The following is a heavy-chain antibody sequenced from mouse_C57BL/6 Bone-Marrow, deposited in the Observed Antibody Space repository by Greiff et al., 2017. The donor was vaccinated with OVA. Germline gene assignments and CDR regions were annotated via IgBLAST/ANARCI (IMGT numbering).Heavy chain of an antibody. J-gene: IGHJ1*03. CDR3: ARDLTVPYWYFDV. CDR2: IYPRSGNT. CDR1: GYTFTSYG. Sequence: VKLQQSGAELARPGASVKLSCKASGYTFTSYGISWVKQRTGQGLEWIGEIYPRSGNTYYNEKFKGKATLTADKSSSTAYMELRSLTSEDSAVYFCARDLTVPYWYFDVWGTGTTVTVSS. D-gene: IGHD4-1*01. V-gene: IGHV1-81*01.